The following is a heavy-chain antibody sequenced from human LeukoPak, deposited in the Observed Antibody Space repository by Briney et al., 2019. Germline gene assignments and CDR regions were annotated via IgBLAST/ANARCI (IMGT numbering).Heavy chain of an antibody. CDR3: ARGPGTDSSGYYQKEREDFDY. Sequence: SETLSLTCTVSGGSISSYYWSWIRQPPGKGLEWIGYIYYSGSTNYNPSLKSRVTISVDTSKNQFSLKLSSVTAADTAVYYCARGPGTDSSGYYQKEREDFDYWGQGTLVTVSS. CDR1: GGSISSYY. V-gene: IGHV4-59*12. CDR2: IYYSGST. D-gene: IGHD3-22*01. J-gene: IGHJ4*02.